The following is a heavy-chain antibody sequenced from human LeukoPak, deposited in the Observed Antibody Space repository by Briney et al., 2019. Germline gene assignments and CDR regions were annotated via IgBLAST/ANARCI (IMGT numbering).Heavy chain of an antibody. Sequence: LEWTGYIYYSGSINYNPSLNSRVTISVDTSKNQFSLRLSSVTAADTAIYYCARAVSGRFDYWGQGTLVTVSS. CDR3: ARAVSGRFDY. V-gene: IGHV4-59*08. J-gene: IGHJ4*02. D-gene: IGHD6-19*01. CDR2: IYYSGSI.